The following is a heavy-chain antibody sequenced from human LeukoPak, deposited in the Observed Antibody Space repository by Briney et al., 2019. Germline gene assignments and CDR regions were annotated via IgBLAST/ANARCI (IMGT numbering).Heavy chain of an antibody. Sequence: SETLSLTCTVSGGSISSYYWSWIRQPPGKGLEWIGYIYSSGSTNYNPSLKSRVTISVDTSKNQFSLKLNSVTAADTAVYYCVRDREEITALFYYYSMDVWGKGTTVTVSS. D-gene: IGHD3-16*01. CDR1: GGSISSYY. CDR2: IYSSGST. V-gene: IGHV4-59*01. CDR3: VRDREEITALFYYYSMDV. J-gene: IGHJ6*03.